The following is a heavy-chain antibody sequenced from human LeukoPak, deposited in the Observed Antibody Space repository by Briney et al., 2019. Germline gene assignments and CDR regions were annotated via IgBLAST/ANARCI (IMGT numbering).Heavy chain of an antibody. D-gene: IGHD2-2*01. CDR1: GYSFTTYW. V-gene: IGHV5-51*01. J-gene: IGHJ4*02. CDR3: ARHLSSITSCPHY. Sequence: GESLKSSCKGSGYSFTTYWIAWVRQMPGKGLEWMGVIYPGNSDITYSPSFQGQVTISVDKSISTAYLQWSSLKASDTAIYYCARHLSSITSCPHYWGQGTLVTVSS. CDR2: IYPGNSDI.